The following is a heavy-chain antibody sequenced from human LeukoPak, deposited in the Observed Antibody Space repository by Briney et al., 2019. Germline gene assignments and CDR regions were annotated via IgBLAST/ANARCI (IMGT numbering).Heavy chain of an antibody. Sequence: SETLSLTCTVSGGSISSYYWSWIRQTAGKGLEWIGRLYPGVSTDYNPSLKSRVTMSVDTSKNQFALKLNTVTAADTAVYYCARLKFYDSTGYSPGHYMDVWGKGTTVTVSS. CDR3: ARLKFYDSTGYSPGHYMDV. CDR2: LYPGVST. V-gene: IGHV4-4*07. J-gene: IGHJ6*03. D-gene: IGHD3-22*01. CDR1: GGSISSYY.